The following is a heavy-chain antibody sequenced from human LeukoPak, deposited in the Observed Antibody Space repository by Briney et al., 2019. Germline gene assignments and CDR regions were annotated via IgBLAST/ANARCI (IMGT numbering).Heavy chain of an antibody. V-gene: IGHV1-24*01. CDR1: GYTLTELS. CDR3: ARARTDLELGDLAYAFEI. J-gene: IGHJ3*02. D-gene: IGHD3-16*01. Sequence: ASVKVSCKVSGYTLTELSMHWVRQAPGKGLEWMGGFDPEDGETIYAQNFQGRVTETEDTSTDTAYMELSSLRSEDTAVYYCARARTDLELGDLAYAFEIWGRGTMATVSS. CDR2: FDPEDGET.